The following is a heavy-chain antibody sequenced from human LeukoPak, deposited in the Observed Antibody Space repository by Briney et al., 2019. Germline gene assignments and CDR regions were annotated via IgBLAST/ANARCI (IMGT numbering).Heavy chain of an antibody. D-gene: IGHD6-19*01. CDR2: ISWNSGSI. V-gene: IGHV3-9*03. Sequence: GGSLRLSCAASGFTFSSYSMNWVRQAPGKGLEWVSGISWNSGSIGYADSVKGRFTISRDNAKNSLYLQMKSLRAEDMALYYCAKGIAVAASGGFDYWGQGTLVTVSS. J-gene: IGHJ4*02. CDR3: AKGIAVAASGGFDY. CDR1: GFTFSSYS.